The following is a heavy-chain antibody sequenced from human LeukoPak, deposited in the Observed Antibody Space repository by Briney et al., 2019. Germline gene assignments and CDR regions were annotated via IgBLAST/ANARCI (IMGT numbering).Heavy chain of an antibody. Sequence: GGSLRLSCAASGFTFSSYAMHWVRQAPGKGLEWVAVISYDGSNKYYADSVKGRFTISRDNSKNTLYLQMNSLRAEDTAVYYCARDPTAAAGTGGYWGQGTLVTVSS. CDR1: GFTFSSYA. CDR3: ARDPTAAAGTGGY. J-gene: IGHJ4*02. CDR2: ISYDGSNK. D-gene: IGHD6-13*01. V-gene: IGHV3-30-3*01.